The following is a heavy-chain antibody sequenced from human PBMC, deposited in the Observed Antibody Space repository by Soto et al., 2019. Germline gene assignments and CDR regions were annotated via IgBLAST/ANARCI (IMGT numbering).Heavy chain of an antibody. D-gene: IGHD2-15*01. Sequence: GGSLRLSCAASGFTFTSYGMSWVRQAPGKGLEWVSAISGSDGDTYYSDSVRGRLTVSRDNSKNTLYLQMNSLTAEDTAVYYCAKQAPIAVVVADLDYWGQGTLVTVSP. V-gene: IGHV3-23*01. J-gene: IGHJ4*02. CDR3: AKQAPIAVVVADLDY. CDR1: GFTFTSYG. CDR2: ISGSDGDT.